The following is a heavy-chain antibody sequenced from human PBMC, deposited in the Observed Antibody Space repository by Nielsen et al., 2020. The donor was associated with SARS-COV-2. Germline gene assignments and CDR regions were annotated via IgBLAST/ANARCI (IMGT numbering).Heavy chain of an antibody. D-gene: IGHD3-10*01. J-gene: IGHJ5*02. V-gene: IGHV4-39*07. CDR2: IYYSGST. Sequence: SETLSLTCTVSGGSISSSSYYWGWIRQPPGKGLEWIGSIYYSGSTYYNPSLKSRVTISVDTSKNQFSLKLSSVTTADTAVYYCARDGYYGSGSYAWFDPWGQGTLVTVSS. CDR3: ARDGYYGSGSYAWFDP. CDR1: GGSISSSSYY.